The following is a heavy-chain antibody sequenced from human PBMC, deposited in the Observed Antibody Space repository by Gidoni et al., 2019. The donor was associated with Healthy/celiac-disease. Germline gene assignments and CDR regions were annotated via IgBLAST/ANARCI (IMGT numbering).Heavy chain of an antibody. V-gene: IGHV3-21*01. Sequence: EVQLVESGGGLVKPGGSLRLSCAASGFTFSSSSMNWVRQAPGKGLEWVSSISSSSSYIYYADSVKGRFTISRDNAKNSLYLQMNSLRAEDTAVYYCARDYCSSTSCYSGFEYYYYYYGMDVWGQGTTVTVSS. CDR2: ISSSSSYI. CDR1: GFTFSSSS. D-gene: IGHD2-2*02. CDR3: ARDYCSSTSCYSGFEYYYYYYGMDV. J-gene: IGHJ6*02.